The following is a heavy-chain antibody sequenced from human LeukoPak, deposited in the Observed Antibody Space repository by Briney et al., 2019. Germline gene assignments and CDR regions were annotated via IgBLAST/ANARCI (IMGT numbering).Heavy chain of an antibody. D-gene: IGHD6-13*01. CDR2: IRYDGRNK. J-gene: IGHJ4*02. CDR3: ARELEYSSSWLGGY. Sequence: GGSLRLSCAAAGLTFSNYGMHWVRQAPGKGLQWVAYIRYDGRNKYSADSVKGRFTIYRDNAKNSLYLQMNSLRAEDTAVYYCARELEYSSSWLGGYWGQGTLVTVSS. CDR1: GLTFSNYG. V-gene: IGHV3-30*02.